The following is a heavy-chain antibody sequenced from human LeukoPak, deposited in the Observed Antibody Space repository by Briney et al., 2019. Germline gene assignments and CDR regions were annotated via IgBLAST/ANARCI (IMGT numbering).Heavy chain of an antibody. CDR2: IKQDGSEK. CDR1: GFTFSSYW. CDR3: ARDGSYYYGSGRFDP. D-gene: IGHD3-10*01. V-gene: IGHV3-7*01. J-gene: IGHJ5*02. Sequence: SGGSLRLSCAASGFTFSSYWMSWVRQAPGKGLEWVANIKQDGSEKYYVDSVKGRFTISRDNAKNSLYLQMNSLRAEDTAVYYCARDGSYYYGSGRFDPWGQGTLVTVSS.